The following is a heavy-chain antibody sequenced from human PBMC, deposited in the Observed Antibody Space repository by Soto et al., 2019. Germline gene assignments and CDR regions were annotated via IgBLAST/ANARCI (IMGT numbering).Heavy chain of an antibody. CDR1: GGSISSGDYY. CDR2: IYYSGST. V-gene: IGHV4-30-4*01. D-gene: IGHD4-17*01. CDR3: ARGGYGDPGYYFDY. J-gene: IGHJ4*02. Sequence: SETLSLTCTVSGGSISSGDYYWSWIRQPPGKGLEWIGYIYYSGSTYYNPSLKSRTTISVDTSKNQFSLKLSSVTAADTAVYYCARGGYGDPGYYFDYWGQGTLVTVSS.